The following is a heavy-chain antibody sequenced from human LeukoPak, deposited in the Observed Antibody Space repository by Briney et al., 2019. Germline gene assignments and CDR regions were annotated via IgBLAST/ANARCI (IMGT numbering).Heavy chain of an antibody. D-gene: IGHD1-26*01. CDR3: ARVRSGDYSEDAFDT. V-gene: IGHV5-51*01. CDR2: FYPGDADS. J-gene: IGHJ3*02. CDR1: VNSFASSW. Sequence: GESLKISCKDSVNSFASSWIGWVRQMPGKGLDWMGLFYPGDADSRYCASFQGQVTISADKSIRTGYLQWSRLKASDTAMCYCARVRSGDYSEDAFDTWGQGTMVTVSS.